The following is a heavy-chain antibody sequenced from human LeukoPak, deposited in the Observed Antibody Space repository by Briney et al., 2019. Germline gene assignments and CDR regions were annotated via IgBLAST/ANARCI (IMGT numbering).Heavy chain of an antibody. J-gene: IGHJ4*02. CDR3: ARDWNVYYYDSSDVDY. V-gene: IGHV3-11*01. D-gene: IGHD3-22*01. CDR1: GFTFSDYY. CDR2: ISSSGSTI. Sequence: KAGGSLRLSCAASGFTFSDYYMSWIRQAPGKGLEWVSYISSSGSTIYCADSVKGRFTISRDNAKNSLYLQMNSLRAEDTAAYYCARDWNVYYYDSSDVDYWGQGTLVTVSS.